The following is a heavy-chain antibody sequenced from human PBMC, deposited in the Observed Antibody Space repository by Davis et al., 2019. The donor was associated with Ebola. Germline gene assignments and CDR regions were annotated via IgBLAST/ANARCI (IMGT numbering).Heavy chain of an antibody. CDR3: ARGPAGYYDFWSGYYYYGMDV. J-gene: IGHJ6*02. CDR2: ISAYNGNT. Sequence: ASVKVSCKASGYTFTSYGISWVRQAPGQGLEWMGWISAYNGNTNYAQKLQGRVTMTTDTSTSTAYMELRSLRSDDTAVYYCARGPAGYYDFWSGYYYYGMDVWGQGTTVTVSS. V-gene: IGHV1-18*01. CDR1: GYTFTSYG. D-gene: IGHD3-3*01.